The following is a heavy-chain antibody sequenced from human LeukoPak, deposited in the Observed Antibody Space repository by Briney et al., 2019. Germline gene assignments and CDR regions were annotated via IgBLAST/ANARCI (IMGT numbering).Heavy chain of an antibody. V-gene: IGHV1-69*05. CDR3: ARDPREYSSSDNWFDP. CDR2: IIPIFGTA. CDR1: GGTFSSYA. J-gene: IGHJ5*02. Sequence: SVKVSCKASGGTFSSYAIIWVRQAPGQGLEWMGRIIPIFGTANYAQKFQGRVTITTDESTSTAYMELSSLRSEDTAVYYCARDPREYSSSDNWFDPWGQGTLVTVSS. D-gene: IGHD6-6*01.